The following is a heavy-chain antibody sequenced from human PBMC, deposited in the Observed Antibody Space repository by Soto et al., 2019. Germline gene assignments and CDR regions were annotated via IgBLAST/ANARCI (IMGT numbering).Heavy chain of an antibody. D-gene: IGHD6-19*01. Sequence: SETLSLTCDVYGGSFSGYFWNWIRQSPGKGLEWIGKVNHNGRNNYNPSLKGRVTISLDMSKKQISLKLTSVTAADTAVYYCARGGSSDWQVAFDFWGQGTMVTVSS. V-gene: IGHV4-34*01. CDR3: ARGGSSDWQVAFDF. CDR2: VNHNGRN. J-gene: IGHJ3*01. CDR1: GGSFSGYF.